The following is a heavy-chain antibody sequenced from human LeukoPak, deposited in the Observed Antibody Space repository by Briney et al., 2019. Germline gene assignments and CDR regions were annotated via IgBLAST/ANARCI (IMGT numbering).Heavy chain of an antibody. CDR2: IRYDGSEK. J-gene: IGHJ6*03. CDR3: TKGYDYYMDV. Sequence: GGSLRLSCGASGFIFSHYGMHWVRQAPGKGLEWVAFIRYDGSEKYYADSVKGRLTISRDNPKNTLSLQMNSLRAEDTALYYCTKGYDYYMDVWGKGTTVTISS. CDR1: GFIFSHYG. V-gene: IGHV3-30*02.